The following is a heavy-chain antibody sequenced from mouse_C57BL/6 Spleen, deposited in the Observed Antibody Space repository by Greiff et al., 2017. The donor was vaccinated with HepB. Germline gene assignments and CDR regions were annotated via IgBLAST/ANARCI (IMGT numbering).Heavy chain of an antibody. CDR2: IYPGSGST. CDR3: ARPYGSSPSYWYFDV. CDR1: GYTFTSYW. D-gene: IGHD1-1*01. V-gene: IGHV1-55*01. Sequence: QVQLQQPGAELVKPGASVKMSCKASGYTFTSYWITWVKQRPGQGLEWIGDIYPGSGSTNYNEKFKSKGTLAVDTSTSTAYMQLSSLTSEDSAVYYCARPYGSSPSYWYFDVWGTGTTVTVSS. J-gene: IGHJ1*03.